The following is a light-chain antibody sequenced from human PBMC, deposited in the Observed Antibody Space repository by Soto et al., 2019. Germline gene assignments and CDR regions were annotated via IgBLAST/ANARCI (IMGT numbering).Light chain of an antibody. CDR1: SSDVGSYNL. CDR3: CSYAGSSTWV. J-gene: IGLJ3*02. CDR2: EDN. V-gene: IGLV2-23*01. Sequence: QSALTQPASVSGSPGQSITISCTGTSSDVGSYNLVSWYQQHPGTAPKLMIYEDNKRASGVSNRFSGSRSGITASLTISVLQAEDEADYYCCSYAGSSTWVFGGGTKVTVL.